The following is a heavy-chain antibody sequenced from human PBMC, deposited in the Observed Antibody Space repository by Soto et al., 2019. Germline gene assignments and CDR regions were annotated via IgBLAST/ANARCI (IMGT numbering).Heavy chain of an antibody. V-gene: IGHV4-59*01. J-gene: IGHJ5*02. CDR3: ARDRVATIFGVVIIGEFDP. CDR2: IYYSGST. CDR1: GGSISSYY. D-gene: IGHD3-3*01. Sequence: SETLSLTCTVSGGSISSYYWSWIRQPPGKGLEWIGYIYYSGSTNYNPSLKSRVTISVDTSKNQFSLKLSSVTAADTAVYYCARDRVATIFGVVIIGEFDPWGQGTLVTVSS.